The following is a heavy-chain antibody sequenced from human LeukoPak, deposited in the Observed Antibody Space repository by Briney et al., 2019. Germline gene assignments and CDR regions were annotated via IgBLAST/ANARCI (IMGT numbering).Heavy chain of an antibody. CDR1: GFTFSSYA. D-gene: IGHD2/OR15-2a*01. V-gene: IGHV3-23*01. CDR3: AKVSLNFVAPFDY. J-gene: IGHJ4*02. Sequence: TGGSLRLSCAASGFTFSSYAMSWVRQAPGKGLEWVSAISGSGGSTYYADSVKGRFTISRDNSKNTLYLQMNSLTAEDTAVYYCAKVSLNFVAPFDYWGQGTLVTVSS. CDR2: ISGSGGST.